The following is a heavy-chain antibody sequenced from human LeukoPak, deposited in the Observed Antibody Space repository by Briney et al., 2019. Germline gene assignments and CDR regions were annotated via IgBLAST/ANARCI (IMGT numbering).Heavy chain of an antibody. CDR2: IYYSGST. Sequence: SETLSLTCTVSGGSISSSSYYWGWIRQPPGKGLEWIGSIYYSGSTYYNPSLKSRVTISVDTSKNQFSLKLSSVTAADTAVYYCARRVVVVIANVYFDYWGQGTLVTVSS. D-gene: IGHD2-21*01. CDR1: GGSISSSSYY. V-gene: IGHV4-39*01. CDR3: ARRVVVVIANVYFDY. J-gene: IGHJ4*02.